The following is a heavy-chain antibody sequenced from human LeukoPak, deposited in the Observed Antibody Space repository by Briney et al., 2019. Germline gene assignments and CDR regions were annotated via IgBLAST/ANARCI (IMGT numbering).Heavy chain of an antibody. D-gene: IGHD2-8*01. V-gene: IGHV4-4*09. Sequence: SETLSLTCTVSGGSLSSYYRSWIRQPPGKGLDWIWYIYTSGSTTYSPSLKSRVAISVDTSKNQFSLKLSSVTAADTAVYYCARAQYCTNGVCLRSNWFDPWGQGTLVTVSS. CDR1: GGSLSSYY. CDR3: ARAQYCTNGVCLRSNWFDP. J-gene: IGHJ5*02. CDR2: IYTSGST.